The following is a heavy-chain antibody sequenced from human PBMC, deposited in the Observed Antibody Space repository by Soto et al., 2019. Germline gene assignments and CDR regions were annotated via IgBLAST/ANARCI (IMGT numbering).Heavy chain of an antibody. J-gene: IGHJ4*02. D-gene: IGHD2-2*01. CDR2: IIPIFGTA. Sequence: ASVKVSCKASGGTFSSYAISWVRQAPGQGLEWMGGIIPIFGTANYAQKFQGRVTITTDTSTSTAYMELRSLRSDDTAMYYCAKNRRGSSNYTSYDYWGQGTLVTVSS. V-gene: IGHV1-69*05. CDR3: AKNRRGSSNYTSYDY. CDR1: GGTFSSYA.